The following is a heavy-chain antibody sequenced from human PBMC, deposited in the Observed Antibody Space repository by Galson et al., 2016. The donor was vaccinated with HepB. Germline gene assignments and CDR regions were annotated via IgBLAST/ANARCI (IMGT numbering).Heavy chain of an antibody. CDR3: ASKHCGGDCYPLDFDYNYSDMDV. D-gene: IGHD2-21*02. J-gene: IGHJ6*02. CDR1: GGTFSSYA. V-gene: IGHV1-69*13. CDR2: IIPIFGTV. Sequence: SVKVSCKASGGTFSSYAISWVRQAPGQGHEWMGGIIPIFGTVNYAQKFQGRVTITADESTNTVYMELSSLRSEDTAVYYCASKHCGGDCYPLDFDYNYSDMDVWGQGTTVTVSS.